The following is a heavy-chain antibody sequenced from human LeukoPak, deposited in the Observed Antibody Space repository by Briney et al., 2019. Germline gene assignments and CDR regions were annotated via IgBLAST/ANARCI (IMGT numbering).Heavy chain of an antibody. V-gene: IGHV4-31*03. CDR3: ARHYSDSSAYFKY. CDR1: GGSISSGGYY. CDR2: ICYSGST. Sequence: NPSETLSLTCTVSGGSISSGGYYWSWIRQHPGKGLEWIGYICYSGSTYYNPSLKSRVTISVDTSKNQFSLKLSSVTAADTAVYYCARHYSDSSAYFKYWGQGTLVTVSS. J-gene: IGHJ4*02. D-gene: IGHD3-22*01.